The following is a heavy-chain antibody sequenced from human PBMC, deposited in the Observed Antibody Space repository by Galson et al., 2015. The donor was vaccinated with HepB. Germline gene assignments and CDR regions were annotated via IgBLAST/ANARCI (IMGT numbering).Heavy chain of an antibody. CDR2: ISGSGGST. D-gene: IGHD2-8*01. CDR1: GFTFSSYA. J-gene: IGHJ2*01. CDR3: ARGVVLMVYATRVDWYFDL. V-gene: IGHV3-23*01. Sequence: SLRLSCAASGFTFSSYAMSWVRQAPGKGLEWVSAISGSGGSTYYADSVKGRFTISRDNSKNTLYLQMNSLRAEDTAVYYCARGVVLMVYATRVDWYFDLWGRGTLVTVSS.